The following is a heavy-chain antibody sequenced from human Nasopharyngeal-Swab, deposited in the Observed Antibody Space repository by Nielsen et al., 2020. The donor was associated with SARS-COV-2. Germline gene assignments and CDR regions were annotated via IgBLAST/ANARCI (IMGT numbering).Heavy chain of an antibody. CDR1: DDSISSYY. CDR2: IYYSGSP. V-gene: IGHV4-59*13. D-gene: IGHD3-22*01. Sequence: SETLSLTCTVSDDSISSYYWTWIRQPPGKGLEWIGDIYYSGSPNYNPSLKSRVTLSLDTSKSQLSLKLSSVTAADTAVYYCARGHYYDSTYYYYGLDVWGQGTTVTVSS. J-gene: IGHJ6*02. CDR3: ARGHYYDSTYYYYGLDV.